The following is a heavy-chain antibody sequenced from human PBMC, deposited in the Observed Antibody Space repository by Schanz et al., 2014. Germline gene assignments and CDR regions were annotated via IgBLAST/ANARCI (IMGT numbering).Heavy chain of an antibody. CDR1: GFKFENYA. D-gene: IGHD5-12*01. CDR3: ARDGGRDGYNLAFDV. V-gene: IGHV3-74*01. J-gene: IGHJ3*01. CDR2: INSDGSTT. Sequence: EVQLVESGGNLVQPGGSLSLSCAASGFKFENYAMNWVRQAPGKGLEWVSRINSDGSTTIYADSVKGRFTISRDNAKNTLYLQMNSLRAEDTAVYFCARDGGRDGYNLAFDVWGQGTLVTVSS.